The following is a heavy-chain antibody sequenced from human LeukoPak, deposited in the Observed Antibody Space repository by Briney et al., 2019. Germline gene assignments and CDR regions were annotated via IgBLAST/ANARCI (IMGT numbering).Heavy chain of an antibody. CDR1: GFTVSSNY. D-gene: IGHD4-17*01. J-gene: IGHJ4*02. V-gene: IGHV3-53*01. CDR3: ARASYGDYARFDY. CDR2: IYSGGST. Sequence: GGSLRLSCAASGFTVSSNYMSWVRQAPGKGLEWVSVIYSGGSTYYADSVKGRFTISRDNSKNTLYLQMNSLRAEDTAVYYRARASYGDYARFDYWGQGTLVTVSS.